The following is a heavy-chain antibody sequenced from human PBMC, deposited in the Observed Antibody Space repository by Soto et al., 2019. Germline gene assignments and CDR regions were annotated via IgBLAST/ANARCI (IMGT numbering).Heavy chain of an antibody. J-gene: IGHJ5*02. CDR1: GYTFTSYY. CDR2: INPSGGST. D-gene: IGHD6-19*01. Sequence: ASVKVSCKASGYTFTSYYMHWVRQAPGQVLEWMGIINPSGGSTSYAQKFQGRVTMTRDTSTSTVYMELGSLRSEDTAVYYCARDSSGWYRRGWLDPWGQGTMVTVSS. V-gene: IGHV1-46*01. CDR3: ARDSSGWYRRGWLDP.